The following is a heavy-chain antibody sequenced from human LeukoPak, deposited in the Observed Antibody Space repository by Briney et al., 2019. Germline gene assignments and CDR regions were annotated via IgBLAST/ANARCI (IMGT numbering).Heavy chain of an antibody. Sequence: ASVKVSCTASGYTFINFGICWVRQAPGQGLEWMGWISAYNGNTKYAQQFQGRVTMTTDTSTSTAYMELRSLRSGDTAVYYCARAHYGDPPGDYWGQGTLVTVSS. CDR3: ARAHYGDPPGDY. CDR1: GYTFINFG. V-gene: IGHV1-18*01. CDR2: ISAYNGNT. J-gene: IGHJ4*02. D-gene: IGHD4-17*01.